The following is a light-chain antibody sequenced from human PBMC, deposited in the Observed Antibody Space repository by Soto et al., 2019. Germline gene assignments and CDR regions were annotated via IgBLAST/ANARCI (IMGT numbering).Light chain of an antibody. Sequence: QSVLTQPASVSGSPGQSITISCTGATSDLGGYSYVSWYQQHPGNAPKLMIYEVTNRPSGVSSRFSASKSGNTASLTISGLQAEDEADYYCSSYITSSTPVVFGGGTKLTVL. CDR1: TSDLGGYSY. CDR3: SSYITSSTPVV. J-gene: IGLJ2*01. CDR2: EVT. V-gene: IGLV2-14*01.